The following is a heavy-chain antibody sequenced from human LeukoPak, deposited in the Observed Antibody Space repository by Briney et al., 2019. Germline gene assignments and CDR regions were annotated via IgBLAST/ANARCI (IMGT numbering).Heavy chain of an antibody. J-gene: IGHJ4*02. Sequence: SETLSLTCTVSGGSISSYYWSWIRQPPGKGLEWIGYIYYSGSTNYNPPLKSRVTISVDTSKNQFSLKLSSVTAADTAVYYCARDTGVAGIFDYWGQGTLVTVSS. V-gene: IGHV4-59*01. CDR3: ARDTGVAGIFDY. CDR1: GGSISSYY. CDR2: IYYSGST. D-gene: IGHD6-19*01.